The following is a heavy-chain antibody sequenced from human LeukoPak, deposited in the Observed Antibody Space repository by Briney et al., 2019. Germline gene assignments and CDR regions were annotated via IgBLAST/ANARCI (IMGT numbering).Heavy chain of an antibody. CDR3: ARVDYSDAFDI. V-gene: IGHV3-7*01. D-gene: IGHD3-10*01. CDR1: GFTFSSYW. J-gene: IGHJ3*02. Sequence: PGGSLRLSCAASGFTFSSYWMSWVRQAPGKGLEWVANIKQDGSEKYYVDSVKGRFTVSRDNAKNSLYLQMNSLRAEDTAVYYCARVDYSDAFDIWGQGTMVTVSS. CDR2: IKQDGSEK.